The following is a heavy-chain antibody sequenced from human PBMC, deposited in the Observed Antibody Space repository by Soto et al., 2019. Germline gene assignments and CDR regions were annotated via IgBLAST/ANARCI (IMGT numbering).Heavy chain of an antibody. V-gene: IGHV3-23*01. Sequence: GGSLRLSCAASGFTFSSYAMSWVRQAPGKGLEWVSAISGSGGSTYYADSVKGRFTISRDNSKNTLCLQMNSLRAEDTAVYYCAKDPLFPPPLLTYGLNGHYYGSGSQDTNFSDFDYWGQGTLVTVSS. CDR1: GFTFSSYA. J-gene: IGHJ4*02. CDR3: AKDPLFPPPLLTYGLNGHYYGSGSQDTNFSDFDY. D-gene: IGHD3-10*01. CDR2: ISGSGGST.